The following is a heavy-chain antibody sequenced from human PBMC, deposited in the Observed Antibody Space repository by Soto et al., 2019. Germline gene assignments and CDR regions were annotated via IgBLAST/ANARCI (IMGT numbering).Heavy chain of an antibody. Sequence: HLQLQVSGPGLVKPSETLSLTCTVSGVSVTTTEYYWGWIRQSPGEGLEWMGTNSYSGFTYHNPSLSSRVPMSVDTSKNQFSLKVSSVTAADTAVYYCARQSPTSSQAGGWFAPWGRGTLVTVSS. CDR1: GVSVTTTEYY. CDR2: NSYSGFT. D-gene: IGHD6-6*01. V-gene: IGHV4-39*01. CDR3: ARQSPTSSQAGGWFAP. J-gene: IGHJ5*02.